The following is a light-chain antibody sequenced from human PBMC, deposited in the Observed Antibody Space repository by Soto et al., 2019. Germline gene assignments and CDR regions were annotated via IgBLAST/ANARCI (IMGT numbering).Light chain of an antibody. V-gene: IGKV3-20*01. Sequence: DIVLTQSPGTLSLSPGERATLSCRASQSVSSNYLAWYQQKPGQAPRRLIYGSSSRATGSPDRFSGSGSGTDFTLTISRLEPEDFAIYYCQQYGSSPITFGQGTDWRL. CDR2: GSS. CDR3: QQYGSSPIT. CDR1: QSVSSNY. J-gene: IGKJ5*01.